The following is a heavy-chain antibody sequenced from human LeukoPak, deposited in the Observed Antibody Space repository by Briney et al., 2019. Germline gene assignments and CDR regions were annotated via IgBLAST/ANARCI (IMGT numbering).Heavy chain of an antibody. V-gene: IGHV4-34*01. D-gene: IGHD2-15*01. J-gene: IGHJ6*03. CDR3: ASHGPRRGRYCSGGSCYSNYYYYMDV. CDR2: INHSGST. Sequence: SETLSLTCAVYGGSFSGYYWSWIRQPPGKGLEWLGEINHSGSTNYNPSLKSRVTISVDTSKNQFSLKLSSVTAADTAVYYCASHGPRRGRYCSGGSCYSNYYYYMDVWGKGTTVTVSS. CDR1: GGSFSGYY.